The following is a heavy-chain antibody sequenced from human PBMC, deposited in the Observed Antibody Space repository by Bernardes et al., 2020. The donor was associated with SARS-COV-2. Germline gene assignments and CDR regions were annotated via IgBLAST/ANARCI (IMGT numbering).Heavy chain of an antibody. Sequence: GSLRLSCPASGLPFSSYAMNWVRQTPGKGLEWVSAIKGESTYYADSVKGRFTISRDNSKNTLYLQMNSLRVDDTAVYYCAKAGEQYLVRYSFDYWGQGTLVTVSS. CDR1: GLPFSSYA. CDR3: AKAGEQYLVRYSFDY. J-gene: IGHJ4*02. CDR2: IKGEST. V-gene: IGHV3-23*01. D-gene: IGHD6-13*01.